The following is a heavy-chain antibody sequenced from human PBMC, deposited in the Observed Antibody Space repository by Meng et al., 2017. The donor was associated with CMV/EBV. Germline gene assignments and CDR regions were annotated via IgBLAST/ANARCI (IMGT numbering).Heavy chain of an antibody. CDR1: GGSISSYY. D-gene: IGHD3-22*01. Sequence: QVRLPRSGPGLVKPSEPLSPPCTVSGGSISSYYWSWIRQPAGKGLEWIGRIYTSGSTNYNPSLKSRVTMSVDTSKNQFSLKLSSVTAADTAVYYCARGGLYYYDSSGHFDYWGQGTLVTVSS. V-gene: IGHV4-4*07. CDR3: ARGGLYYYDSSGHFDY. J-gene: IGHJ4*02. CDR2: IYTSGST.